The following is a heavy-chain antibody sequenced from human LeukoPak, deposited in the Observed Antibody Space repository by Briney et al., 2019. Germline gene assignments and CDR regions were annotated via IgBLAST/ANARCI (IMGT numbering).Heavy chain of an antibody. D-gene: IGHD3-10*01. V-gene: IGHV4-39*07. J-gene: IGHJ4*02. CDR1: GGSISISSYY. Sequence: SETLSLTCTVSGGSISISSYYWGWIRQPPGKGLEWIGYIYHSGSTYYNPSLKSRVTISVDRSKNQFSLKLSSVTAADTAVYYCARGGLGELLIDYWGQGTLVTVSS. CDR2: IYHSGST. CDR3: ARGGLGELLIDY.